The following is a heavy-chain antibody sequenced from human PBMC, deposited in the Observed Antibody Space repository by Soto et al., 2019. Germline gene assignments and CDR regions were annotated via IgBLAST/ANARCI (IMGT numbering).Heavy chain of an antibody. D-gene: IGHD1-1*01. CDR1: GFTFNSYA. V-gene: IGHV3-33*01. Sequence: QLVESGGGVVQPGRSLRLSCTASGFTFNSYAMHWVRQAPGKGLEWVAVIWYDGSNKYYADSVKGRFTISRDNSKNTLFMQMNSLRPDDTDVYYCARSGTLTGYPFDYWGQGTLVTVPS. CDR2: IWYDGSNK. J-gene: IGHJ4*02. CDR3: ARSGTLTGYPFDY.